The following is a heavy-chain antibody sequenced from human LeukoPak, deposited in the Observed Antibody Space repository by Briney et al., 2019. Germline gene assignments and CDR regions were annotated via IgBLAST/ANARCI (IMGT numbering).Heavy chain of an antibody. Sequence: GGSLRLSCAASGFTFSSYAMSWVRQAPGKGLEWVSAISGNGDSTYYADSVKGRFTISRDNSKNTLYLQMNSLRAEDTAVYYCAKDGFDSGDIVVVPAAYWGQGTLVTVSS. CDR3: AKDGFDSGDIVVVPAAY. D-gene: IGHD2-2*01. J-gene: IGHJ4*02. CDR1: GFTFSSYA. V-gene: IGHV3-23*01. CDR2: ISGNGDST.